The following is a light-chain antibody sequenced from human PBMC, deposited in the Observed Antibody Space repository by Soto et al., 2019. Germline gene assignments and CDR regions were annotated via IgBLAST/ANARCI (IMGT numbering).Light chain of an antibody. CDR1: QRVSSY. J-gene: IGKJ5*01. CDR2: DAS. Sequence: EIVLTQSPATLSLSPGERATLSCRASQRVSSYLAWYQQKPGQAPRLLIYDASNRATVIPARFSGSGSGTDFTLTISSLEPDDWAVDYCHQRSNWPITFGQGTRLEIK. CDR3: HQRSNWPIT. V-gene: IGKV3-11*01.